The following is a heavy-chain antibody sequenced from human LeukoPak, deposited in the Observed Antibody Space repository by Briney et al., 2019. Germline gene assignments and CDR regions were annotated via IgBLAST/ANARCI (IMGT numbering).Heavy chain of an antibody. Sequence: PSETLSLTCAVYGGSFSGYYWSWIRQPPGKGLEWIGEINHSGSTNYNPSLKSRVTISVDTSKNQFSLKLSSVTAADTAVYYCARTPKQWPLYWYYFDYWGQGTLVTVSS. D-gene: IGHD6-19*01. CDR3: ARTPKQWPLYWYYFDY. V-gene: IGHV4-34*01. CDR2: INHSGST. CDR1: GGSFSGYY. J-gene: IGHJ4*02.